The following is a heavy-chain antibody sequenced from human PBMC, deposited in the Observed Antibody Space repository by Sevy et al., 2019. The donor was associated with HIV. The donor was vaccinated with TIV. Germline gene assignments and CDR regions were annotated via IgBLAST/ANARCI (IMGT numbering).Heavy chain of an antibody. D-gene: IGHD2-21*02. Sequence: GGSLRLSCAGSGFTFSSYDMHWVRQAPGKGLEWVAVTSHDGKYNNYADSVKVRFTISRDNFKNTLYLQMNSLGVEDTDVYFCARLFSCGGDCYYLDYWGQGALVTVSS. CDR1: GFTFSSYD. V-gene: IGHV3-30*04. CDR3: ARLFSCGGDCYYLDY. J-gene: IGHJ4*02. CDR2: TSHDGKYN.